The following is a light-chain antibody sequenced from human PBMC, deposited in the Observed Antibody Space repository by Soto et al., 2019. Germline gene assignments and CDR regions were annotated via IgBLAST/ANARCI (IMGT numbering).Light chain of an antibody. CDR1: SSNIGAGYD. CDR2: GNS. V-gene: IGLV1-40*01. J-gene: IGLJ1*01. CDR3: QSSDSSLSYV. Sequence: QSVLTQPPSVSGAPGQRVTISCTGSSSNIGAGYDVHWYQQLPGTAPKLLIYGNSNRPSGVPDRFSGSKSGTSASLPITGLQAEDEADYYCQSSDSSLSYVFGTGTKLTVL.